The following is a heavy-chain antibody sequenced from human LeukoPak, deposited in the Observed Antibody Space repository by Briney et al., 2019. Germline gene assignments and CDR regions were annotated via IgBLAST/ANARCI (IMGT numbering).Heavy chain of an antibody. Sequence: ASVKVSCKASGYTFTSYGISWVRQAPGQGLEWMGWISAYNGNTNYAQKLQGRVTMTTDTSTGTAYMELRSLRSEDTAVYYCARGRKCSSTSCQNVPRTARLFDYWGQGTLVTVSS. V-gene: IGHV1-18*01. CDR1: GYTFTSYG. CDR3: ARGRKCSSTSCQNVPRTARLFDY. CDR2: ISAYNGNT. J-gene: IGHJ4*02. D-gene: IGHD2-2*01.